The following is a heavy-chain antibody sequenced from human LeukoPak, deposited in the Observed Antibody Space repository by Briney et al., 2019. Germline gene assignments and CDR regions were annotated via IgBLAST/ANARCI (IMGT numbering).Heavy chain of an antibody. CDR3: AKVMAVANWFDP. V-gene: IGHV3-23*01. D-gene: IGHD6-19*01. Sequence: GGSLKLSCAASGFTFSSYAMSWVRQAPGKGLEWVSAISGSGGSTYYADSVKGRFTISRDNSKNTLYLQMNSLRAEDTAVYYCAKVMAVANWFDPWGQGTLVTVSS. CDR1: GFTFSSYA. J-gene: IGHJ5*02. CDR2: ISGSGGST.